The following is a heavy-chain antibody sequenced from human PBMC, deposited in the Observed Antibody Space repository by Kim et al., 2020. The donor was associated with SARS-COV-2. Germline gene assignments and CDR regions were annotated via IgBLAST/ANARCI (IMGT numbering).Heavy chain of an antibody. CDR1: GFTFSSYG. CDR3: AKDLGVGGSGSYYNEAPLDY. D-gene: IGHD3-10*01. CDR2: ISYDGSNK. Sequence: GGSLRLSCAASGFTFSSYGMHWVRQAPGKGLEWVAVISYDGSNKYYADSVKGRFTISRDNSKNTLYLQMNSLRAEDTAVYYCAKDLGVGGSGSYYNEAPLDYWGQGTLVTVSS. J-gene: IGHJ4*02. V-gene: IGHV3-30*18.